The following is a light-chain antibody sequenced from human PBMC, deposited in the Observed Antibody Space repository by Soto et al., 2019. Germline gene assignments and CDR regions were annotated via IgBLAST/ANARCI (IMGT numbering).Light chain of an antibody. CDR3: QHYNSYSEA. CDR2: KAS. Sequence: DIQMTQSPSPLFGSLGDGVTITCRPSQTISSWLAWYQQKPGKAPKLLIYKASTLKSGVPSRFSGSGSGTEFTLTISSLQPDDFATYYCQHYNSYSEAFGQGTKVDIK. J-gene: IGKJ1*01. CDR1: QTISSW. V-gene: IGKV1-5*03.